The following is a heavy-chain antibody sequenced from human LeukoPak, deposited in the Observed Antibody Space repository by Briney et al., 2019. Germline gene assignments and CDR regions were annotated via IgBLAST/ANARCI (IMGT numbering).Heavy chain of an antibody. V-gene: IGHV1-69*05. CDR3: ARIRISTAVGGHLGFVH. J-gene: IGHJ5*02. CDR1: GGTFSSYA. D-gene: IGHD4-23*01. CDR2: IIPIFGTA. Sequence: ASVKVSCKASGGTFSSYAISWVRQAPGQGLEWMGGIIPIFGTANYAQKFQGRVTITTDESTSTAYMELSSLRSEDTAVYYCARIRISTAVGGHLGFVHWGQGTLVTVSS.